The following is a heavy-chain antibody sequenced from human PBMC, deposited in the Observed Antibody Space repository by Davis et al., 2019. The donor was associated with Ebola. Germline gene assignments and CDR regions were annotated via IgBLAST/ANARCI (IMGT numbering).Heavy chain of an antibody. V-gene: IGHV4-4*02. D-gene: IGHD3-22*01. J-gene: IGHJ2*01. CDR3: AGLYDSSGYSWYSDL. CDR1: GGSISSSNW. CDR2: IYHSGST. Sequence: MPSETLSLTCAVSGGSISSSNWWSWVRQPPGKGLEWIGEIYHSGSTNYNPSLKSRVTISVDTSKNQFSLKLSSVTAADTAVYYCAGLYDSSGYSWYSDLWGRGTLVTVSS.